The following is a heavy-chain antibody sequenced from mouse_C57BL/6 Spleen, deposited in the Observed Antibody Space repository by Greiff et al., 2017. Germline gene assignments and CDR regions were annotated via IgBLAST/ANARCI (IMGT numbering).Heavy chain of an antibody. V-gene: IGHV5-17*01. J-gene: IGHJ1*03. CDR1: GFTFSDYG. Sequence: EVHLVESGGGLVKPGGSLKLSCAASGFTFSDYGMHWVRQAPEKGLEWVAYISSGSSTIYYADTVKGRFTISRDNAKNTLFLQMTSLRSEDTAMYYCARRYDYDVGWYFEVWGTGTTVTVSS. CDR2: ISSGSSTI. D-gene: IGHD2-4*01. CDR3: ARRYDYDVGWYFEV.